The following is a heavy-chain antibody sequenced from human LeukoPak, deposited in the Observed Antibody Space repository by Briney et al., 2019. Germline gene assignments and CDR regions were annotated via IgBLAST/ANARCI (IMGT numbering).Heavy chain of an antibody. D-gene: IGHD6-13*01. J-gene: IGHJ6*03. CDR3: ARDPYSGSYVDYYYYYYMDV. CDR2: ITSSSSHI. Sequence: GGSLRLSCAASGFTFSSYSMNWVRQAPGKGLEWVSSITSSSSHIYYADSVKGRFTISRDNAKNSLYLQIDSLRAEDTAVYYCARDPYSGSYVDYYYYYYMDVWGKGTTVTISS. CDR1: GFTFSSYS. V-gene: IGHV3-21*01.